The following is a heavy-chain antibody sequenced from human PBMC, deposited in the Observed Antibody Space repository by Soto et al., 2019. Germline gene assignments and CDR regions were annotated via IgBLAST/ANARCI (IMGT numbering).Heavy chain of an antibody. CDR2: INIVGGAT. D-gene: IGHD3-3*01. CDR3: AKDSRYPEYYDFWSGQNNWLDP. V-gene: IGHV3-23*01. J-gene: IGHJ5*02. Sequence: LRLSCTASGFTFSSFAMSWVRQAPGKGLEWVSSINIVGGATNFADSVKGRFTISRDDSKNTLYLQMNSLRAEDTAVYYCAKDSRYPEYYDFWSGQNNWLDPWGQGTLVTVSS. CDR1: GFTFSSFA.